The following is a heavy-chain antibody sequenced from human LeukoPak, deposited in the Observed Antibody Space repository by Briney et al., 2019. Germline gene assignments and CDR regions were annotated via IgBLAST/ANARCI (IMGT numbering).Heavy chain of an antibody. CDR2: IYTSGST. CDR3: ARYYYDLDYYYGMDV. D-gene: IGHD3-3*01. CDR1: GGSISSGSYY. J-gene: IGHJ6*02. Sequence: TLSLTCTVSGGSISSGSYYWSWTRQPAGKGLEWIGRIYTSGSTNYNPSLKSRVTISVDTSKNQFSLKLSSVTAADTAVYYCARYYYDLDYYYGMDVWGQGTTVTVSS. V-gene: IGHV4-61*02.